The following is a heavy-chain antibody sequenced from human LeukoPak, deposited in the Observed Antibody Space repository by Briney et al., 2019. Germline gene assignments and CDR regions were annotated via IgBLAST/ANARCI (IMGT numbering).Heavy chain of an antibody. CDR3: ARAGELRYFDWVPPDY. Sequence: KSSETLSLTCTVSGGSITSYYWSWIRQPPGKGLEWIGYIYHSGSINYNPSLKGRVTISVDTSKNQFSLKLTSVTAADTAVYYCARAGELRYFDWVPPDYWGQGTLVTVSS. D-gene: IGHD3-9*01. J-gene: IGHJ4*02. V-gene: IGHV4-59*01. CDR1: GGSITSYY. CDR2: IYHSGSI.